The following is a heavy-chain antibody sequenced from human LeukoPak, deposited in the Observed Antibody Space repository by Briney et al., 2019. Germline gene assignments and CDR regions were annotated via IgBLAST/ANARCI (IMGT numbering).Heavy chain of an antibody. J-gene: IGHJ4*02. Sequence: GGSLRLSCAAAGFSFNEYAMHWVRQAPGKGLEWVAVIWRDGSNKYYADSVKGRFTVSRDNPKNTLNLQMDSLRVEDTAVYYCARHGSGRKYFDPLDYWGQGTLVTVSS. CDR2: IWRDGSNK. V-gene: IGHV3-33*08. D-gene: IGHD1-26*01. CDR3: ARHGSGRKYFDPLDY. CDR1: GFSFNEYA.